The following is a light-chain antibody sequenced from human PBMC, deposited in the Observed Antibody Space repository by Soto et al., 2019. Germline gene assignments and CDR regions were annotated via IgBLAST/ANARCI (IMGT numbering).Light chain of an antibody. Sequence: EIVLTQSPGTLSLSPGERATLSCRASQSVRGNFLAWYQQKPGQAPRLLIYGASSGATGIPDRFSGSGSGTDFTLTISRLEPEDFAVYYCQQYGDSPITFGQGTRLEIK. CDR2: GAS. J-gene: IGKJ5*01. CDR1: QSVRGNF. CDR3: QQYGDSPIT. V-gene: IGKV3-20*01.